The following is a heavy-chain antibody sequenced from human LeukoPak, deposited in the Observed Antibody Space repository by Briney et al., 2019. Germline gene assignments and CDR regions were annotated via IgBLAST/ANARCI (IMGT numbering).Heavy chain of an antibody. CDR1: GGSISSYY. CDR3: ARDALRPAGYVFRY. D-gene: IGHD5-12*01. J-gene: IGHJ4*02. V-gene: IGHV4-59*01. Sequence: SETLSLTCTVSGGSISSYYWSWIRQPPGKGLEWIGYIYYSGSTNYNPSLKSRVTISVDTSKNQFSLKLSSVTAADTAVYYCARDALRPAGYVFRYWGQGTLVTVSS. CDR2: IYYSGST.